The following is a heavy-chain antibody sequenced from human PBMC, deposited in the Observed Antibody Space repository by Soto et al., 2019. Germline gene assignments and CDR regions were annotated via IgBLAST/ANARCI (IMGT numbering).Heavy chain of an antibody. CDR3: VRDRPSNYDFWSGYFPTPWFDP. J-gene: IGHJ5*02. V-gene: IGHV1-18*04. CDR2: ISAYNGNT. Sequence: ASVKVSCKASGYTFTSYGISWVRQAPGQGLEWMGWISAYNGNTNYAQKLQGRVTMTTDTSTSTAYMELRSLRSDDTAVYYCVRDRPSNYDFWSGYFPTPWFDPWGQGTLVTVSS. D-gene: IGHD3-3*01. CDR1: GYTFTSYG.